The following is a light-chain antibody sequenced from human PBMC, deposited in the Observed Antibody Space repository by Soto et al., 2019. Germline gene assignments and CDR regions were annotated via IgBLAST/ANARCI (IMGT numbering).Light chain of an antibody. J-gene: IGKJ1*01. CDR1: QSVSSW. V-gene: IGKV1-5*03. Sequence: DIQFTQSPSTLSASVGDRVTITCRASQSVSSWLAWYQQKPGKAPKLLIYKASSLESGVPSRFSGSGSGTEFTLTISSLQPDDFATYYCQQYNSYWTFGQGTKV. CDR3: QQYNSYWT. CDR2: KAS.